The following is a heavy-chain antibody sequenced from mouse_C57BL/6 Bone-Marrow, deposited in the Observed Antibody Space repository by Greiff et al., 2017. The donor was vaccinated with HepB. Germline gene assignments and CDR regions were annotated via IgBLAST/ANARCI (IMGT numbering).Heavy chain of an antibody. V-gene: IGHV2-9-1*01. J-gene: IGHJ2*01. Sequence: VKLQESGPGLVAPSQSLSITCTVSGFSLTSYAISWVRQPPGKGLEWLGVIWTGGGTNYNSALKSRLSISKDNSKSQVFLKMNSLQTDDTARYYCARNPADDYGSSYVGVYFDYWGQGTTLTVSS. CDR3: ARNPADDYGSSYVGVYFDY. CDR2: IWTGGGT. CDR1: GFSLTSYA. D-gene: IGHD1-1*01.